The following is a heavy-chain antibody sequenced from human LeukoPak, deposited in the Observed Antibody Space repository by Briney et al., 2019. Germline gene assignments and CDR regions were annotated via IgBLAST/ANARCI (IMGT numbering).Heavy chain of an antibody. V-gene: IGHV4-34*01. Sequence: SETLSLTCAVYGGSFSGYYWSWIRQPPGKGLEWIGEINHSGSTNYNPSLKSRVTISVDTSKNQFSLKLSSVTAADTAVYYRARVGPTMVRGVPSYDYWGQGTLVTVSS. CDR3: ARVGPTMVRGVPSYDY. CDR2: INHSGST. CDR1: GGSFSGYY. D-gene: IGHD3-10*01. J-gene: IGHJ4*02.